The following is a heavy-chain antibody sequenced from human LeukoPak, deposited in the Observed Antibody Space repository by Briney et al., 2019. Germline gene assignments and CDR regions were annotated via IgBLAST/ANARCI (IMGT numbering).Heavy chain of an antibody. CDR2: INPNSGGT. CDR1: GYTFTGYY. CDR3: ARSDYYYYYMDV. Sequence: ASVKVSCKASGYTFTGYYMHWVRQAPGQGLEWMGWINPNSGGTNYAQKFQGRVTVTRDTSISTAYMELSRLRSDDTAVYYCARSDYYYYYMDVWGKGTTVTVSS. J-gene: IGHJ6*03. V-gene: IGHV1-2*02.